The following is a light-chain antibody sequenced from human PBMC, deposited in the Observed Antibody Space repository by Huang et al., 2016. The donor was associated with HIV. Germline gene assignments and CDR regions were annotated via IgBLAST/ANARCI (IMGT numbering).Light chain of an antibody. V-gene: IGKV1-27*01. J-gene: IGKJ1*01. CDR2: GAS. Sequence: DIQMTQSPSSLSASPGVRVTLACRANKDIGNFLAWYQHKPGGVPRLLIYGASTLQSGVPSRFSGRGSGTDFTLTITNFQPDDVATYYCQRYDSAPRAFGQGTKVEI. CDR1: KDIGNF. CDR3: QRYDSAPRA.